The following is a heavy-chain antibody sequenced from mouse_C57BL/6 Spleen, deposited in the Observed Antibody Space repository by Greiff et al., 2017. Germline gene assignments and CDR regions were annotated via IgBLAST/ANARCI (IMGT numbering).Heavy chain of an antibody. CDR2: IDPDDGAT. J-gene: IGHJ3*01. Sequence: EVKLQESGAELVRPGASVKLSCTASGFNIKGYYMHWVKQRPEQGLEWIGRIDPDDGATEYAPKFQGKVTMTADTSNNTAYLQLSSLTSEDTADYYCTSGCDYYVPFAYWGQGTLVTVSA. V-gene: IGHV14-1*01. CDR1: GFNIKGYY. CDR3: TSGCDYYVPFAY. D-gene: IGHD1-1*01.